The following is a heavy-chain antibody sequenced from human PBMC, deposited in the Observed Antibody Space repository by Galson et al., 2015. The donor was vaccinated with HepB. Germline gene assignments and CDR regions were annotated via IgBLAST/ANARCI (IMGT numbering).Heavy chain of an antibody. V-gene: IGHV3-74*01. J-gene: IGHJ6*02. CDR1: GFTVSTSR. CDR3: AREQIDYSDYGLDV. D-gene: IGHD2-21*01. CDR2: INRDGSDT. Sequence: SLRLSCAVFGFTVSTSRMHWVRHVPGMGLMWVAYINRDGSDTKYADSVKGRFTISRDDAKNTLYLEMNSLRVEDTAIYYCAREQIDYSDYGLDVWGQGTTVTVS.